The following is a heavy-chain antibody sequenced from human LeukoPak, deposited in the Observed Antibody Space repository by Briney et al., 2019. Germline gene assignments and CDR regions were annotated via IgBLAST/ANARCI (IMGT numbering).Heavy chain of an antibody. V-gene: IGHV1-8*01. D-gene: IGHD3-10*01. Sequence: ASVKVSCKASGYTFTSYDINWVRQATGQGLEWMGWMNPNSGNTGYAQKFQGSVTMTRNTSTATAYMELSSLKSEDTAVYYCARVNTYYFGSGVSRAFHMWGQGTMVTVSS. CDR2: MNPNSGNT. J-gene: IGHJ3*02. CDR3: ARVNTYYFGSGVSRAFHM. CDR1: GYTFTSYD.